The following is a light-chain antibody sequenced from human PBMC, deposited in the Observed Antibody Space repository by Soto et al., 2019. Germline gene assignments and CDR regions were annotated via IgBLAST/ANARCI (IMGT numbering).Light chain of an antibody. CDR2: VAS. V-gene: IGKV1-39*01. Sequence: DIEMTHSPASLSTSVGDRVNIACRAGQTVMSYLHWYQQKPGQAPNLLIYVASYLHSGVPSRFSGSGSGTDFTLTITNVQPEDSATYFCQQTYRFPLTFGGGTKVDIK. J-gene: IGKJ4*01. CDR3: QQTYRFPLT. CDR1: QTVMSY.